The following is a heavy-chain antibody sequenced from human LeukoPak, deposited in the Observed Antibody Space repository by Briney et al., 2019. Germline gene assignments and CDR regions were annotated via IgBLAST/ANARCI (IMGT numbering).Heavy chain of an antibody. Sequence: GGSLRLSCAASGFTFSSYAMSWVRQAPGKGLEWVSVIYSGGSTYYADSVKGRFTISRDNSKNTLYLQMNSLRAEDTAVYYCARDPLGEYYFDYWGQGTLVTVSS. CDR2: IYSGGST. CDR3: ARDPLGEYYFDY. J-gene: IGHJ4*02. V-gene: IGHV3-66*01. D-gene: IGHD2/OR15-2a*01. CDR1: GFTFSSYA.